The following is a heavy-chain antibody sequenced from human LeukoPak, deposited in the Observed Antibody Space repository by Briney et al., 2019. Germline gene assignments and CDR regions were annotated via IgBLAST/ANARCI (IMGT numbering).Heavy chain of an antibody. D-gene: IGHD6-13*01. CDR1: GYTLTELS. CDR3: GTGRFSSSPYYYYYYMDV. CDR2: FDPEDGET. V-gene: IGHV1-24*01. J-gene: IGHJ6*03. Sequence: ASVKLSCKVSGYTLTELSMHWVRQAPGKGLEWMGGFDPEDGETIYAQKFQGRVTMTEDTSTDTAYMELSSLRSEDTAVYYCGTGRFSSSPYYYYYYMDVWGKGTTVTVSS.